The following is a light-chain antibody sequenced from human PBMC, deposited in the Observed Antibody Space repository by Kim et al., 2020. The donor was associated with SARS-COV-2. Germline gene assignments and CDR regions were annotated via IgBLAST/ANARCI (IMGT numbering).Light chain of an antibody. J-gene: IGLJ2*01. Sequence: RITISCTGSSSTIGAGYDVHWYQQLPGTAPKLLIYVNNIRPSGVPDRFSGSKSGTSASLAITGLQAEDEADYYCQSYDNSLSGWVFGGGTQLTVL. V-gene: IGLV1-40*01. CDR3: QSYDNSLSGWV. CDR2: VNN. CDR1: SSTIGAGYD.